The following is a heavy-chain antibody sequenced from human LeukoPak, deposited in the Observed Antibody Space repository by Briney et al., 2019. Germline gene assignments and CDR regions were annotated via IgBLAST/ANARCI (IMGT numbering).Heavy chain of an antibody. V-gene: IGHV1-18*01. CDR3: ARERLPHEKLGY. CDR2: IGAYNGNT. CDR1: GYTFTSYG. D-gene: IGHD4-17*01. J-gene: IGHJ4*02. Sequence: ASVKVSCKASGYTFTSYGISWVRQAPGQGLEWMGWIGAYNGNTNYAQKLQGRVTMTTDTSTSTAYMELRSLRSDDTAVYYCARERLPHEKLGYWGQGTLVTVSS.